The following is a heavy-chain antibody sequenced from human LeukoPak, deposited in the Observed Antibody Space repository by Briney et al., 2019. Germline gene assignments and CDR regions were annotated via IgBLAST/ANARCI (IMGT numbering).Heavy chain of an antibody. CDR1: GYTFTSYD. V-gene: IGHV1-8*01. D-gene: IGHD3-3*01. CDR2: MNPNSGNT. J-gene: IGHJ6*03. Sequence: GASVKVSCKASGYTFTSYDINWVRQATGQGLEWMGWMNPNSGNTGYAQKFQGRVTMTRNTSISTAYMELSSLRSEDTAVYYCARGLYDFWSGYYYYYYYYMDVWGKGTTVTVPS. CDR3: ARGLYDFWSGYYYYYYYYMDV.